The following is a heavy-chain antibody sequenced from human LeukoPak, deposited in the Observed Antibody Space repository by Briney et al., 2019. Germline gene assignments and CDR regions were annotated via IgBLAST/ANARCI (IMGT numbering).Heavy chain of an antibody. CDR3: GRDRGDILVRLYGTFWFDP. CDR2: IISSSEYT. J-gene: IGHJ5*02. V-gene: IGHV3-21*01. CDR1: AFTSSSYN. D-gene: IGHD2-8*01. Sequence: GGSLRLSSAASAFTSSSYNINRVRQAPGKGLQWVSSIISSSEYTNYADSVKGRFTISRDNTKNSPYLQMKSLGAEDKAVDYCGRDRGDILVRLYGTFWFDPWGQGTLVTVS.